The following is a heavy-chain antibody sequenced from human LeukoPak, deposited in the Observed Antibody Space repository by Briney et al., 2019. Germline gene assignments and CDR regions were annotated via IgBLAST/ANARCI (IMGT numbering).Heavy chain of an antibody. Sequence: ASETLSLTCAVYGGSFSGYYWNWIRQPPGKGLEWIGEINHSGSTSYNPSLKSRVTISIDTSKNQFSLKLSSVTAADTAVYYCAREANIAAAIVWFDPWGQGTLVTVSS. CDR2: INHSGST. V-gene: IGHV4-34*01. CDR1: GGSFSGYY. CDR3: AREANIAAAIVWFDP. D-gene: IGHD6-13*01. J-gene: IGHJ5*02.